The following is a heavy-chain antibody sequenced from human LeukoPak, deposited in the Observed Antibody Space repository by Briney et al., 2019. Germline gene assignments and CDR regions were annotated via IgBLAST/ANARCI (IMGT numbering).Heavy chain of an antibody. CDR1: GGSISSGDYY. Sequence: PSQTLSLTCTVSGGSISSGDYYWSWIRQPPGKGLEWIGYIYYSGSTYYNPSLKSRVTISVDTSKNQFSLKLSSVTAADTAVYYCARESEVNYGLLDHWGQGTLVTVSS. D-gene: IGHD4-17*01. CDR3: ARESEVNYGLLDH. V-gene: IGHV4-30-4*01. J-gene: IGHJ4*02. CDR2: IYYSGST.